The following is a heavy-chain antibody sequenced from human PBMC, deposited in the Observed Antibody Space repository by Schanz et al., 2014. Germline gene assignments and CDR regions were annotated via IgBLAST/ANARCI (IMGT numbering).Heavy chain of an antibody. J-gene: IGHJ3*02. V-gene: IGHV3-23*01. CDR3: AKGRFGELSAFDI. D-gene: IGHD3-10*01. Sequence: EVQLLESGGGLVQPGGSLRLSCAASGFTFSSYAMSWVRQAPGKGLEWVSAISGSGGSTYYADSVKGRFTISRDNSKNTVHLQMNSLRAEDTAVYYCAKGRFGELSAFDIWGQGTMVTVSS. CDR1: GFTFSSYA. CDR2: ISGSGGST.